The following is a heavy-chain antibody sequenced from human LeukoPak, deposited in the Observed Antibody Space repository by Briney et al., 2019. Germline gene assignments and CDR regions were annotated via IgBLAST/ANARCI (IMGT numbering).Heavy chain of an antibody. D-gene: IGHD3-16*01. Sequence: GESLKISCKGSGYSFRGYWIAWVRQMPGKGLEWTGIIYPGDSDSKYSRSFEGQVTTSADKSINTAYLQWSSLKASDSAMYYCARRLGGADVFDIWGQGTMVTVSS. V-gene: IGHV5-51*01. CDR2: IYPGDSDS. J-gene: IGHJ3*02. CDR3: ARRLGGADVFDI. CDR1: GYSFRGYW.